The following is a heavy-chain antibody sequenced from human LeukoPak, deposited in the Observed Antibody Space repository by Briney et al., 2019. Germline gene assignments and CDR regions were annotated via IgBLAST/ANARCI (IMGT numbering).Heavy chain of an antibody. Sequence: GGSLRLSCAASGFMFRSYWIHWVRQVPGKGLVWVSRINSDGSSTIYTDSVKGRFTISRDNAENTVYLQMNSLRAEDTAVYYCARSSGWYRIDYWGQGTLVTVSS. D-gene: IGHD6-19*01. CDR1: GFMFRSYW. J-gene: IGHJ4*02. CDR2: INSDGSST. CDR3: ARSSGWYRIDY. V-gene: IGHV3-74*01.